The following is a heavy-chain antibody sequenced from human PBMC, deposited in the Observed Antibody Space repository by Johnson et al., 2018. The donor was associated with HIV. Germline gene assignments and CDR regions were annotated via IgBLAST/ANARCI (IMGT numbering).Heavy chain of an antibody. CDR2: ISFDGSNE. Sequence: QVQLVESGGGVVRPGGSVRLSCAASGLNFSDYGMHWVRQAPGKGLEWVAVISFDGSNEYYADSVKGRFTISRDNSKNTLYLQMNSLRVEDTALYYCAKDYSSILSAFDIWGQGTMVTVSS. J-gene: IGHJ3*02. D-gene: IGHD6-13*01. CDR3: AKDYSSILSAFDI. V-gene: IGHV3-30*04. CDR1: GLNFSDYG.